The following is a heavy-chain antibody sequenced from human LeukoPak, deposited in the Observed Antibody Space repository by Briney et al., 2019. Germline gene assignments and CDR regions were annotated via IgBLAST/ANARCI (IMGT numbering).Heavy chain of an antibody. CDR2: IYYSGST. Sequence: SETLSLTCTVSGGSISSYYWSWIRQPPGKGLEWIGYIYYSGSTNYNPSLKSRVTISVDTSKNQFSLKLSSVTAADTAVYYCAGVLSYCSSTSCSRLFDPWGQGTLVTVSS. J-gene: IGHJ5*02. CDR1: GGSISSYY. D-gene: IGHD2-2*01. V-gene: IGHV4-59*01. CDR3: AGVLSYCSSTSCSRLFDP.